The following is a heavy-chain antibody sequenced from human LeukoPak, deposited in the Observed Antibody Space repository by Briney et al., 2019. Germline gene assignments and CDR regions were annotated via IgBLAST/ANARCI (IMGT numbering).Heavy chain of an antibody. CDR3: ATIVVGDAFDI. Sequence: GGSLRLSCAASGFTFSSYWMHWVRQAPGKGLVWVSRINSDGSSTSYADSVKGRFTISRDNAKNTLYLQMNSLRAEDTAVYYCATIVVGDAFDIWGQGTMVTVSS. V-gene: IGHV3-74*01. CDR2: INSDGSST. CDR1: GFTFSSYW. D-gene: IGHD3-22*01. J-gene: IGHJ3*02.